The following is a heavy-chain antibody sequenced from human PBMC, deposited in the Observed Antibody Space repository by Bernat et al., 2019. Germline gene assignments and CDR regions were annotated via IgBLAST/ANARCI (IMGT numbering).Heavy chain of an antibody. CDR3: ARGGSYDFWSGYYAFDI. D-gene: IGHD3-3*01. Sequence: QVQLVESGGGVVQPGRSLRLSCAASGFTFSSYGMHWVRQAPGKGLEWVAVIWYDGSNKYYADSVKGRFTISRDNSKNTLYLQMNSLRAEDTAVYYCARGGSYDFWSGYYAFDIWGQGTMVTVSS. J-gene: IGHJ3*02. CDR2: IWYDGSNK. V-gene: IGHV3-33*01. CDR1: GFTFSSYG.